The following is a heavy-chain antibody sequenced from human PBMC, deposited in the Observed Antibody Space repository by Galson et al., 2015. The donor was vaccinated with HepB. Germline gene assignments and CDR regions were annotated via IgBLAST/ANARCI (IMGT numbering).Heavy chain of an antibody. V-gene: IGHV3-23*01. J-gene: IGHJ4*02. CDR2: ISGSDGTT. CDR1: GFPFRSSA. Sequence: SLRLSCAASGFPFRSSAMTWVRQAPGKGLEWVSYISGSDGTTYYADSVRGRFTISRDNSKNTLYLQMNSLRVEDTAVYYCVRARREVLRFFDSDHWGQGTLVTFSS. D-gene: IGHD3-3*01. CDR3: VRARREVLRFFDSDH.